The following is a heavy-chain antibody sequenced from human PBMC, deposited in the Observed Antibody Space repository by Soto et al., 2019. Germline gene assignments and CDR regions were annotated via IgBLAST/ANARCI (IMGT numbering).Heavy chain of an antibody. Sequence: VQLLESGGGLVPPGGSLRLSCAASGFAFSAYSMSWVRLAPGKGLEGVSGISGLGGSTYYTDSVEGRFTISRANSRKHLYLHLHGLRAEDTAEYYCANSIGNSWEQYFFDYWGQGILLTVSS. J-gene: IGHJ4*02. CDR3: ANSIGNSWEQYFFDY. CDR2: ISGLGGST. D-gene: IGHD1-26*01. V-gene: IGHV3-23*01. CDR1: GFAFSAYS.